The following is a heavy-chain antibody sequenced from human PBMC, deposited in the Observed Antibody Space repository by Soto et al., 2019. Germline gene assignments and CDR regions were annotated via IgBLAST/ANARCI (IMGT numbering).Heavy chain of an antibody. V-gene: IGHV3-73*01. CDR1: GFTFSGSA. CDR3: TRPGGGYYYGSGSYRVYYYGIDV. Sequence: PGGSLRLSCAASGFTFSGSAMHWVRQASGKGLEWVGRIRSKANSYATAYAASVKGRFTISRDDSKNTAYLQMNSLKTEDTAVYYCTRPGGGYYYGSGSYRVYYYGIDVWGQGTTVTVSS. D-gene: IGHD3-10*01. CDR2: IRSKANSYAT. J-gene: IGHJ6*02.